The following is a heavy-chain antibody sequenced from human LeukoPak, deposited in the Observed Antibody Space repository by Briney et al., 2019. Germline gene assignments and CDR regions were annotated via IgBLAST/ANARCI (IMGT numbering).Heavy chain of an antibody. CDR1: GFTFSSYA. J-gene: IGHJ5*02. D-gene: IGHD4/OR15-4a*01. V-gene: IGHV1-46*01. CDR3: TRAWTMESTRFDP. CDR2: INPSAGTT. Sequence: GGSLRLSCAASGFTFSSYAMHWVRQAPGQGLEWMGIINPSAGTTSYAQKFQGRVTMTRDTSTSTVYMELSSLRSEDTAVYYCTRAWTMESTRFDPWGQGTLVTVSS.